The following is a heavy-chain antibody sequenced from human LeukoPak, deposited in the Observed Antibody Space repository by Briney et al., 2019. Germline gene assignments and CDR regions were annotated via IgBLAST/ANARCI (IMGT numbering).Heavy chain of an antibody. V-gene: IGHV1-8*01. CDR2: MNPNSGNT. J-gene: IGHJ6*02. D-gene: IGHD4-17*01. CDR1: GYTFTSYD. Sequence: ASVKVSCKASGYTFTSYDINWVRQATGQGLEWMGWMNPNSGNTGYAQKFQGRDTMTRNTSISTAYMELSSLRSEDTAVYYCAREVTVSDYYYYGMDVWGQGTTVTVSS. CDR3: AREVTVSDYYYYGMDV.